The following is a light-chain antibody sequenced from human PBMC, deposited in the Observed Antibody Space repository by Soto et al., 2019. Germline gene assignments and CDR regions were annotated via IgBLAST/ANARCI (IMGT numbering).Light chain of an antibody. Sequence: DIQMTQSPSSLSASAGDRVTITCRTSQPISDYLNWYQQKPGKAPTLLIYTTSNLQSGVPSRFSGSGSATHFTLTISSLQPEDFATYYCQQHYNTPRTFGQGTKVDIK. CDR3: QQHYNTPRT. CDR2: TTS. J-gene: IGKJ1*01. V-gene: IGKV1-39*01. CDR1: QPISDY.